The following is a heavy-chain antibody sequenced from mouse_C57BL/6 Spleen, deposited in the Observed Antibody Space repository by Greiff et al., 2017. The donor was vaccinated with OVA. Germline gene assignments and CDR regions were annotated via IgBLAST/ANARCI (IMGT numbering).Heavy chain of an antibody. J-gene: IGHJ4*01. CDR1: GFSLSTSCMG. CDR2: TYWDDDK. Sequence: QVTLKESCPWIFQSSQTLRLTCSFSGFSLSTSCMGVSWIRHPSGKGLEWLAHTYWDDDKCYNPSLESRLTISKDTSRNQVCLKIASVDTADTATYYCARSPYAMDYWGQGTSVTVSS. V-gene: IGHV8-12*01. CDR3: ARSPYAMDY.